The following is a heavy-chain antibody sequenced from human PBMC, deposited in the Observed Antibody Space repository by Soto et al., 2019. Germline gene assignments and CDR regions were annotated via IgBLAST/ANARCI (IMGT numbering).Heavy chain of an antibody. CDR3: ARLYSGSYPFDY. Sequence: SETLSLPCAVYGGSFSGYYWSWIRQPPGKGLEWIGEINHSGSTNYNPSLKSRVTISVDTSKNQFSLKLSSVTAADTAVYYCARLYSGSYPFDYWGQGTLVTVSS. CDR2: INHSGST. D-gene: IGHD1-26*01. CDR1: GGSFSGYY. J-gene: IGHJ4*02. V-gene: IGHV4-34*01.